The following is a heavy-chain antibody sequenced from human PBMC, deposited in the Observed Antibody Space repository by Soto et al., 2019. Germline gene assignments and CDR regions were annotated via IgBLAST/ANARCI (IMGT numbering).Heavy chain of an antibody. CDR2: IIPIFGTA. Sequence: SVKVSCKASGGTLSSYAISWVRQAPGQGLEWMGGIIPIFGTANYAQKFQGRVTITADESTSTAYMELSSLRSEDTAMYYCARVSVYYYDSSGSGGAFDIWGQGTMVTVSS. D-gene: IGHD3-22*01. CDR3: ARVSVYYYDSSGSGGAFDI. CDR1: GGTLSSYA. V-gene: IGHV1-69*13. J-gene: IGHJ3*02.